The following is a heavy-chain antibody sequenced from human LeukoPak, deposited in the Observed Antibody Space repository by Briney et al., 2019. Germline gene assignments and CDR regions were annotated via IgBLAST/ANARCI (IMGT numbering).Heavy chain of an antibody. CDR2: INPNSGGT. V-gene: IGHV1-2*02. D-gene: IGHD6-13*01. Sequence: GASVKVSCKASGSTFTCYYMHWVRQAPGQGREWMGWINPNSGGTNYAQKFQGRVTITRDTSISTAYMELSRLRSDDTTVYYCARGLNNGYSSSWYVHWFDPWGQGTLVTVSS. CDR1: GSTFTCYY. CDR3: ARGLNNGYSSSWYVHWFDP. J-gene: IGHJ5*02.